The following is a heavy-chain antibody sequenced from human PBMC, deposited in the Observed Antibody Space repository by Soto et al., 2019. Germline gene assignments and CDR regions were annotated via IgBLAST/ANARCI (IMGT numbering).Heavy chain of an antibody. D-gene: IGHD3-3*01. CDR2: IWYDGSNK. V-gene: IGHV3-33*01. J-gene: IGHJ6*03. CDR3: ARAGGYNNVLRFLEGRQPNMDV. Sequence: GGSLRLSCAASGFTFSSYGMHWVRQAPGKGLEWVAVIWYDGSNKYYADSVKGRFTISRDNSKNTLYLQMNSLRAEDTAVYYCARAGGYNNVLRFLEGRQPNMDVWGKGTTVTVSS. CDR1: GFTFSSYG.